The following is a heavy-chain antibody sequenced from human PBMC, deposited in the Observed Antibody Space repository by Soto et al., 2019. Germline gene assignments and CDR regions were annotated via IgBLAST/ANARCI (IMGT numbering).Heavy chain of an antibody. CDR3: ASSKMGLISVLET. V-gene: IGHV4-39*07. Sequence: PSETLSLTCTVSGASISVHSYYWTWIRQPPGKGLEWIGSSYYSGTTYFNPSLKSRATISVDTSKNQFSLRLTSVTAADTAVYYCASSKMGLISVLETWGQGTLVTVSS. CDR2: SYYSGTT. CDR1: GASISVHSYY. D-gene: IGHD2-8*01. J-gene: IGHJ5*02.